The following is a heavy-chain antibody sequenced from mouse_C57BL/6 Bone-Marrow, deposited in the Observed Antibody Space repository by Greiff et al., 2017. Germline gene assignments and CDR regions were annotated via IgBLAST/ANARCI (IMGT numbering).Heavy chain of an antibody. Sequence: VQRVESGAELVKPGASVTMSCKASGYTFTTYPIEWMKQNHGKSLAWIGTFHPYNDDTTYNEKFKGKDTLTVEKSSNTVYLELSRLTSDDSAVYYCARSSTFFYYFDYWGQGTTLTVSS. J-gene: IGHJ2*01. CDR1: GYTFTTYP. V-gene: IGHV1-47*01. CDR2: FHPYNDDT. CDR3: ARSSTFFYYFDY. D-gene: IGHD5-1*01.